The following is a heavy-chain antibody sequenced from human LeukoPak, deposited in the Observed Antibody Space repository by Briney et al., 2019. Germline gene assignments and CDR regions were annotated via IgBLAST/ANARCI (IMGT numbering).Heavy chain of an antibody. CDR2: IYTSGST. J-gene: IGHJ4*02. V-gene: IGHV4-61*02. CDR3: ARDPGDYYDSSGFFDY. D-gene: IGHD3-22*01. CDR1: GGSISSGSYY. Sequence: PSETLSLTFTFSGGSISSGSYYCSWIRQPAGKGLEWIGRIYTSGSTNYNPSLKSRVTISVDTSKNQFSLKLSSVTAADTAVYYCARDPGDYYDSSGFFDYWGQGTLVTVSS.